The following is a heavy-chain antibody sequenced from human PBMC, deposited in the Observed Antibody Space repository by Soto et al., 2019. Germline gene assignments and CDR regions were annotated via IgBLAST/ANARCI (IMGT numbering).Heavy chain of an antibody. J-gene: IGHJ5*02. CDR1: GFTFDDYG. Sequence: EVQLVESGGGVVRPGGSLRLSCAASGFTFDDYGMSWVRQAPGKGLEWVSGINWNGGSTGYADSVKGRFTIYRDNAKNSLYLQMNSLRAEDTALYYCARDRTTIFGVANFGWFDPWGQGTLVTVSS. CDR2: INWNGGST. CDR3: ARDRTTIFGVANFGWFDP. V-gene: IGHV3-20*04. D-gene: IGHD3-3*01.